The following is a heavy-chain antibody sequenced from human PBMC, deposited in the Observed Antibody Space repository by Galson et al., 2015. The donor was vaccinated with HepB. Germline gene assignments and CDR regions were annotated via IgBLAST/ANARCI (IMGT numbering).Heavy chain of an antibody. CDR3: ARDRAVAGGGDWFDP. J-gene: IGHJ5*02. D-gene: IGHD6-19*01. Sequence: SLRLSCAASTFIFSTYSMNWVRQAPGKGLEWISYISSSDTTIYYADSVKGRFTISRDNAKNSLYLQMNSLRAEDTAVYYCARDRAVAGGGDWFDPWGQGTLVTVSS. V-gene: IGHV3-48*04. CDR2: ISSSDTTI. CDR1: TFIFSTYS.